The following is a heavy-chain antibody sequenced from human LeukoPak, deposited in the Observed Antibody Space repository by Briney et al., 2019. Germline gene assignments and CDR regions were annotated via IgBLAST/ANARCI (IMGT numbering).Heavy chain of an antibody. Sequence: SETLSLTCTVSGGSISSYYWSWIRQPPGKGLEWIGSIYYSGSTYYNPSLKSRVTISVDTSKNQFSLKLSSVTAADTAVYYCARDSASYYDFWSGYPSDAFDIWGQGTMVTVSS. V-gene: IGHV4-59*12. CDR1: GGSISSYY. D-gene: IGHD3-3*01. CDR3: ARDSASYYDFWSGYPSDAFDI. CDR2: IYYSGST. J-gene: IGHJ3*02.